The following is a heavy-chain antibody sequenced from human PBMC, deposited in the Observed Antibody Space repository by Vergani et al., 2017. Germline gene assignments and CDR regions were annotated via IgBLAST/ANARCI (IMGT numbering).Heavy chain of an antibody. CDR1: GFTFSSYG. CDR2: IWYDGSNK. V-gene: IGHV3-33*01. Sequence: QVQLVESGGGVVQPGRSLRLSCAASGFTFSSYGMHWVRQAPGKGLEWVAVIWYDGSNKYYADSVKGRFTISRDNSKNTLYLQMNSLRAEDTAVYYCAREGNYGDYVVDYWGQGTLVTVSS. CDR3: AREGNYGDYVVDY. J-gene: IGHJ4*02. D-gene: IGHD4-17*01.